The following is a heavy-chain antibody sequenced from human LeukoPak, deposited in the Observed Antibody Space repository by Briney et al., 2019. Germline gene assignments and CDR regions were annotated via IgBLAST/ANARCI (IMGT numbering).Heavy chain of an antibody. V-gene: IGHV1-2*02. CDR2: INPNSGGT. CDR3: AGGEAYYYGSGSYSAFDI. J-gene: IGHJ3*02. CDR1: GYTFTGYY. Sequence: ASVKVSCKASGYTFTGYYMHWVRQAPGQGLEWMGWINPNSGGTNYAQKFQGRVTMTRDTSISTAYMELSRLRSDDTAVYYCAGGEAYYYGSGSYSAFDIWGQGTMVTVSS. D-gene: IGHD3-10*01.